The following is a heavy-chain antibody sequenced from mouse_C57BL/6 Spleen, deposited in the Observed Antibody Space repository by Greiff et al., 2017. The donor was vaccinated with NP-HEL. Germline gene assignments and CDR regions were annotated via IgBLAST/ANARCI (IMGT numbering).Heavy chain of an antibody. J-gene: IGHJ4*01. V-gene: IGHV1-7*01. CDR3: ASSDAMDY. Sequence: QVHVKQSGAELAKPGASVKLSCKASGYTFTSYWMHWVKQRPGQGLEWIGYINPSSGYTKYNQKFKDKATLTADKSSSTAYMQLSSLTYEDSAVYYCASSDAMDYWGQGTSVTVSS. CDR1: GYTFTSYW. CDR2: INPSSGYT.